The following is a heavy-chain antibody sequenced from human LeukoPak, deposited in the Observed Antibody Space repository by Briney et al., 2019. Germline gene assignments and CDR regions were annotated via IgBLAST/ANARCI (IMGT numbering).Heavy chain of an antibody. Sequence: SETLSLTCTVSGGSISSYYWSWIRQPPGKGLEWIGYIYYSGSTNYNPSLKSRVTISVDTSKNQFSLKLSSVTAADMAVYYCASYSMVRGVTIWGQGTLVTVSS. D-gene: IGHD3-10*01. CDR2: IYYSGST. J-gene: IGHJ4*02. CDR1: GGSISSYY. V-gene: IGHV4-59*01. CDR3: ASYSMVRGVTI.